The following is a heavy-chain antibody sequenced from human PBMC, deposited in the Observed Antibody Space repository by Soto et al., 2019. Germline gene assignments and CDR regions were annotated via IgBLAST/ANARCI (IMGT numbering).Heavy chain of an antibody. V-gene: IGHV3-21*01. Sequence: GGSLRLSCAASGFTFSSYSMNWVRQAPGKGLEWVSSISSSSSYIYYADSVKGRFTISRDNAKDSLYLQMNSLRAEDTAVYYCARDAPPQVGASDYWGQGTLVTVSS. CDR1: GFTFSSYS. J-gene: IGHJ4*02. D-gene: IGHD1-26*01. CDR3: ARDAPPQVGASDY. CDR2: ISSSSSYI.